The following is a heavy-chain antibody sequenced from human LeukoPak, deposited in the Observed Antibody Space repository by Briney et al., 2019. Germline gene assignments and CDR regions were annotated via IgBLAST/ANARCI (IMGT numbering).Heavy chain of an antibody. V-gene: IGHV1-8*01. CDR3: ARAAAGGDDPFDV. J-gene: IGHJ3*01. CDR1: GYTFKNDD. Sequence: GASVKVSCKASGYTFKNDDINWVRQAPGQGLEWMAWMNPNNDNAGSAQKFQGRVTMTGDTSINTAYMELSSLRSDDTGVYYCARAAAGGDDPFDVWGQGSLIIVPS. CDR2: MNPNNDNA. D-gene: IGHD6-25*01.